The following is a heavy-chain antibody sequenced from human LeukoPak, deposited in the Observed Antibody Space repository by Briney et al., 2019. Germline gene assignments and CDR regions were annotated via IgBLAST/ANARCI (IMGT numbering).Heavy chain of an antibody. D-gene: IGHD3-9*01. CDR3: AKDYDILIGSEY. J-gene: IGHJ4*02. CDR1: GFTFSSYA. V-gene: IGHV3-23*01. Sequence: PGGSLRLSCAASGFTFSSYAMSWVRQAPGKGLEWVSAISGSSGSTYYADSVKGRFTISRDNSKNTLYLQMNSLRAEDTAVYYCAKDYDILIGSEYWGQGTLVTVSS. CDR2: ISGSSGST.